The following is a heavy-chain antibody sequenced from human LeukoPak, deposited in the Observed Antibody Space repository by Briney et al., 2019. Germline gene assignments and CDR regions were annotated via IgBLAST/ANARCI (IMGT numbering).Heavy chain of an antibody. CDR1: GFTFSSCW. CDR3: AREYSSSWYDAFDI. D-gene: IGHD6-13*01. J-gene: IGHJ3*02. Sequence: GGSLRLSCAASGFTFSSCWMSWVRQAPGKGLEWVANIKQDGSEKYYVDSVKGRFTISRDNAKNSLYLQMNSLRAEDTAVYYCAREYSSSWYDAFDIWGQGTMVTVSS. CDR2: IKQDGSEK. V-gene: IGHV3-7*01.